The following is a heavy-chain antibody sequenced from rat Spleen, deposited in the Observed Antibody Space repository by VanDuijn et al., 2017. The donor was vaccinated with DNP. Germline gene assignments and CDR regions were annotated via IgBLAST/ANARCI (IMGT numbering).Heavy chain of an antibody. J-gene: IGHJ2*01. CDR2: ISYSGST. Sequence: EVQFQESGPGLVKSSQSLSLTCSVTGYSITSNYWAWIRKFPGNNMEWMGYISYSGSTSYNPSLKSRISITRDTSKNQFFLQLNSVTTEDTATYYCARFGPDLDYWGQGVMVTVSS. V-gene: IGHV3-1*01. CDR1: GYSITSNY. D-gene: IGHD3-1*01. CDR3: ARFGPDLDY.